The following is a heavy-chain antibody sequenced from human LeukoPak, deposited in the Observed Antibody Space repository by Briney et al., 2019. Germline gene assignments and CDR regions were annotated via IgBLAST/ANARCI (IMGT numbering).Heavy chain of an antibody. D-gene: IGHD3-16*01. CDR2: ISSSGTI. Sequence: GGSLRLSRAASGFTFSTYSMNWVRQAPGKGLEWVSYISSSGTIYYADSVKGRFTISRDNAKNSPYLQMNSLRAEDTAVYYCARRPEFGVLYYMDVWGKGTTVTVSS. J-gene: IGHJ6*03. CDR3: ARRPEFGVLYYMDV. V-gene: IGHV3-48*01. CDR1: GFTFSTYS.